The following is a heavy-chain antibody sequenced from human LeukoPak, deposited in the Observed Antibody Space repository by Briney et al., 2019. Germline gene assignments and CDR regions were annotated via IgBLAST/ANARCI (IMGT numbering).Heavy chain of an antibody. Sequence: ASVKVSCKASGYTFTSYGISWVRQAPGQGLEWMGWISAYNGNTNYAQKLQGRVTMTTDTSTSTACMELRSLRSDDTAAYYCARDPATYNWNDVDYFDYWGQGTLVTVSS. CDR2: ISAYNGNT. V-gene: IGHV1-18*01. CDR3: ARDPATYNWNDVDYFDY. J-gene: IGHJ4*02. CDR1: GYTFTSYG. D-gene: IGHD1-1*01.